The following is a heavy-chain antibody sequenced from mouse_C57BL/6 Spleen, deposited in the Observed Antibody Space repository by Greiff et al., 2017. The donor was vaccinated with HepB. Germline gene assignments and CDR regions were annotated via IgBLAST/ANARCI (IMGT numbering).Heavy chain of an antibody. D-gene: IGHD2-10*02. CDR2: IYWDDDK. Sequence: QVTLKESGPGILQSSQTLSLTCSFSGFSLSTSGMGVSWIRQPSGKGLEWLAHIYWDDDKRYNPSLKSRLTISKDTSRNQVFLKITSVDTADTATYYCARKYGNYDWYFDVWGTGTTVTVSS. J-gene: IGHJ1*03. CDR3: ARKYGNYDWYFDV. V-gene: IGHV8-12*01. CDR1: GFSLSTSGMG.